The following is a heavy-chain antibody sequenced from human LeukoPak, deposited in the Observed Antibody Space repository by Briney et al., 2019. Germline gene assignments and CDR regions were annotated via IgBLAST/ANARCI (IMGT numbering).Heavy chain of an antibody. Sequence: GGSLRLSCTASGFTFGDFAMNWVRQAPGKGLEWVGFIRSKAYRGTTEYAASVKGRFAISRDDSKNIAYLQMNSLGTEDTAVYFCTRSFRNISPYYYFDYWGQGTLVTVSS. CDR3: TRSFRNISPYYYFDY. CDR2: IRSKAYRGTT. D-gene: IGHD2/OR15-2a*01. CDR1: GFTFGDFA. J-gene: IGHJ4*02. V-gene: IGHV3-49*04.